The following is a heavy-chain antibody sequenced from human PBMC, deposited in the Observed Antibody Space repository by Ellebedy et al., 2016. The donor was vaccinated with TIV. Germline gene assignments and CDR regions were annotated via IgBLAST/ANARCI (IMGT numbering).Heavy chain of an antibody. J-gene: IGHJ4*02. CDR2: ISYDGSNK. CDR1: GFTFSSYA. CDR3: ARVEGDCSGGSCYSAHLFDY. Sequence: PGGSLRLSCAASGFTFSSYAMHWVRQAPGKGLEWVAVISYDGSNKYYADSVKGRFTISRDNAKNSLYLPMNSLRDDDTAVYYCARVEGDCSGGSCYSAHLFDYWGQGTLVTVSS. D-gene: IGHD2-15*01. V-gene: IGHV3-30-3*01.